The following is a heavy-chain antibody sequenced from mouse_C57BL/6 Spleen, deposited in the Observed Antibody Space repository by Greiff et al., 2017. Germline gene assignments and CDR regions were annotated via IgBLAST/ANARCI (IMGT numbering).Heavy chain of an antibody. Sequence: QVQLQQSGAELVRPGTSVKVSCKASGYAFTNYLIEWVKQRPGQGLEWIGVINPGSGGTNYNEKFKGKATLTADKSSSTAYMRLSSLTSEDSAVYFCAREREITTVVATSYFGYWGQGTTLTVSS. J-gene: IGHJ2*01. CDR3: AREREITTVVATSYFGY. V-gene: IGHV1-54*01. CDR1: GYAFTNYL. D-gene: IGHD1-1*01. CDR2: INPGSGGT.